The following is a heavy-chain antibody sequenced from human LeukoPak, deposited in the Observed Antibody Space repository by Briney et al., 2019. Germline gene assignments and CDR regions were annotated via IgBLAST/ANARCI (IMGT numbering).Heavy chain of an antibody. CDR2: IYYTGSPT. Sequence: SETLSLTCTVSGGSVISGSYYWSWVRQPPGEGLEWIGSIYYTGSPTNYNPSLKNRVTISVDTSKNQFSLKLTSVTAADTAVYYCARYRRDTHIQVDALDIWGQGAMVTVSS. J-gene: IGHJ3*02. D-gene: IGHD5-18*01. CDR1: GGSVISGSYY. CDR3: ARYRRDTHIQVDALDI. V-gene: IGHV4-61*01.